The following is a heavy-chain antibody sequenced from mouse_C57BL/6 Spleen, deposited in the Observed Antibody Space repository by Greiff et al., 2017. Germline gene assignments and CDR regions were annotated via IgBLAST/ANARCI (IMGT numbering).Heavy chain of an antibody. CDR1: GYAFSSYW. CDR2: IYPGDGDT. Sequence: VQLQQSGAELVKPGASVKISCKASGYAFSSYWMNWVKQRPGKGLEWIGQIYPGDGDTNYNGKFKGKATLTADKSSSTPYIQLSSLPSEDSAVYFCARPSEGYFDYWGQGTTLTVAS. J-gene: IGHJ2*01. CDR3: ARPSEGYFDY. V-gene: IGHV1-80*01.